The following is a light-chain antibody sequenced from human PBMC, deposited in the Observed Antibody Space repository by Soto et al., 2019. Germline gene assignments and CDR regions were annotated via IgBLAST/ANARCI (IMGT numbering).Light chain of an antibody. J-gene: IGKJ1*01. CDR2: KAS. CDR3: QQSKT. Sequence: DIQMTQSPSTLSASVGDRVTITCRASQSISSWLAWCQQKPGKAPKLLIYKASSLESGVPSRFSGGGSGTEFTLTISSLQPDDFATYYCQQSKTFGPGTKVEIK. V-gene: IGKV1-5*03. CDR1: QSISSW.